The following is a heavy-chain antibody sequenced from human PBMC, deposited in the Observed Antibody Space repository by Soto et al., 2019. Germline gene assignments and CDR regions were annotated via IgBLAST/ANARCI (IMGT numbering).Heavy chain of an antibody. CDR1: GFTFSSYA. CDR3: ARGDRGGSGSPSSYCYAGLDV. J-gene: IGHJ6*02. Sequence: DVQLLESGGHLVQPGGSLRLSCAASGFTFSSYAMSWVRQAPGKGLEWVSSVSAGGDMTYYSDSVKGRFTISRDNSNNALCLQMTRLRIEDTALYYCARGDRGGSGSPSSYCYAGLDVWGQGTTVTVS. CDR2: VSAGGDMT. V-gene: IGHV3-23*01. D-gene: IGHD2-2*01.